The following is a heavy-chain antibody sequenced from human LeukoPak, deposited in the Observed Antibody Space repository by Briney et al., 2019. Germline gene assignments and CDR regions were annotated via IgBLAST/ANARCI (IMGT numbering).Heavy chain of an antibody. CDR3: ARSVHGYKDY. J-gene: IGHJ4*02. CDR2: IYTSGST. Sequence: SETLSLTCTVSGGSISSGSYYWSWIRQPAGKGLEWIGRIYTSGSTNYNPSLKSRVTISVDTSKNQFSLKLSSVTAADTAVYYCARSVHGYKDYWGQGTLVTVSS. V-gene: IGHV4-61*02. CDR1: GGSISSGSYY. D-gene: IGHD5-24*01.